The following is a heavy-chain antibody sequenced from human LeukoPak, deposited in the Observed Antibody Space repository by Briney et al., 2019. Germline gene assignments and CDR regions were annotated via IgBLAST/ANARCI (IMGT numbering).Heavy chain of an antibody. CDR2: IYYSGST. J-gene: IGHJ5*02. Sequence: PSQTLSLTCTVSGGSISSGGYYWSWIRQHPGKGLEWIGYIYYSGSTYYNPSLKRRVTISVDTSKNQFSLKLSSVTAADTAVYYCARDVIKYNWFDPWGQGTLVTVSS. V-gene: IGHV4-31*03. CDR1: GGSISSGGYY. CDR3: ARDVIKYNWFDP. D-gene: IGHD3-10*01.